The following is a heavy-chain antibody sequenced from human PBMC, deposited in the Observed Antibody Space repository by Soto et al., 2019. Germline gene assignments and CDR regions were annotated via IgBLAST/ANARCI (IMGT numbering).Heavy chain of an antibody. CDR1: GGSISSGGYY. Sequence: PSETLSLTCTVSGGSISSGGYYWSWIRQHPGKGLEWIGHIYYSGSTYYNPSLKSRVTISVDTSKNQFSLKLSSVTAADTAVYYCARHIPAAMRRGYKGFDPRGQGTLVPVSS. V-gene: IGHV4-31*03. J-gene: IGHJ5*02. CDR2: IYYSGST. D-gene: IGHD2-2*01. CDR3: ARHIPAAMRRGYKGFDP.